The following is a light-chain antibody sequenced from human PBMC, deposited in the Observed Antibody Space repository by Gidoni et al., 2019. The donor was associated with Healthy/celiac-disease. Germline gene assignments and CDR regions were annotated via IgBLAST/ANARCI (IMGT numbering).Light chain of an antibody. CDR3: SSYAGSNDFWV. Sequence: QSALTQPPSASGSPGQSVTISCTGTSSDVGGYNYVSWYQQHPGKAPNLMIYEVSKRPSGVPDRFFGSKSGNTASLTVSGLQAEDEADYYCSSYAGSNDFWVFGGGTKLTVL. V-gene: IGLV2-8*01. J-gene: IGLJ2*01. CDR1: SSDVGGYNY. CDR2: EVS.